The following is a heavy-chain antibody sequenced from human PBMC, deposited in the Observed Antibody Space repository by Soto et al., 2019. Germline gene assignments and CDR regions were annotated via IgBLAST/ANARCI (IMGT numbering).Heavy chain of an antibody. Sequence: ASVKVSCKASAYTFTSYYMHWVRQAPGQGLEWMGIINPSGGSTSYAQKFQGRVTMTRDTSTSTVYMELSSLRSEDTAVYYCARDSVLWFGELSGWGQGTLVTVSS. V-gene: IGHV1-46*01. CDR2: INPSGGST. CDR3: ARDSVLWFGELSG. D-gene: IGHD3-10*01. CDR1: AYTFTSYY. J-gene: IGHJ4*02.